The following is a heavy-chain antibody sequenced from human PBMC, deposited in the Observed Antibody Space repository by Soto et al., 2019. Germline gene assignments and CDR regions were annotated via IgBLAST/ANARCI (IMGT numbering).Heavy chain of an antibody. CDR2: IWYDGSNK. J-gene: IGHJ6*02. D-gene: IGHD3-9*01. CDR1: GFTFSSYG. CDR3: ARGVTGYDAGDYYYGMDV. V-gene: IGHV3-33*01. Sequence: GGSLRLSCAASGFTFSSYGMHWVRQAPGKGLEWVAVIWYDGSNKYYADSVKGRFTISRDNSKATLYLQMNSPRAEDTAVYYCARGVTGYDAGDYYYGMDVWGQGTTVTVSS.